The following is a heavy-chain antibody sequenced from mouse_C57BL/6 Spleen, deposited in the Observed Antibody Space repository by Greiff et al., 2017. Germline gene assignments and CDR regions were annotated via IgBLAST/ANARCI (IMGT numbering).Heavy chain of an antibody. Sequence: VQRVESGPGLVAPSQSLSITCTVSGFSLTSYGVHWVRQPPGKGLEWLVVIWSDGSTTYNSALKSSLSISKDNSKSQVFLKMNSLHTDDTAMYYCARHYYGSSYWYFDVWGTGTTVTVSS. CDR3: ARHYYGSSYWYFDV. V-gene: IGHV2-6-1*01. J-gene: IGHJ1*03. CDR1: GFSLTSYG. CDR2: IWSDGST. D-gene: IGHD1-1*01.